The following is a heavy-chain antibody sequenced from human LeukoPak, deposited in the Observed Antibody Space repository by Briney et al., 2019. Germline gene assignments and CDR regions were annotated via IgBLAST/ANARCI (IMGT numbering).Heavy chain of an antibody. CDR3: ARVHIVTGAYFDS. CDR2: IYSSGFT. D-gene: IGHD2-21*02. Sequence: PSETLSLTCTISGDSMSGYSWSWLRQPAGKELEWIGRIYSSGFTEYNLSLDGRVTMSIETSKHQFSLMLDSVTAADTATYYCARVHIVTGAYFDSWGQGALVTVSS. J-gene: IGHJ4*02. V-gene: IGHV4-4*07. CDR1: GDSMSGYS.